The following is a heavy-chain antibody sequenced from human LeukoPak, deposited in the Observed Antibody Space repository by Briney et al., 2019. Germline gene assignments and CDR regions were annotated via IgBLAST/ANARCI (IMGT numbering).Heavy chain of an antibody. CDR2: IYSGGST. CDR3: AREAPNYYYMDV. J-gene: IGHJ6*03. D-gene: IGHD6-6*01. CDR1: GFTFSSYA. Sequence: GGSLRLSCAASGFTFSSYAMHWVRQAPGKGLEWVSVIYSGGSTYYADSVKGRFTISRDNSKNTLYLQMNSLRAVDTAVYYCAREAPNYYYMDVWGKGTTVTVSS. V-gene: IGHV3-66*02.